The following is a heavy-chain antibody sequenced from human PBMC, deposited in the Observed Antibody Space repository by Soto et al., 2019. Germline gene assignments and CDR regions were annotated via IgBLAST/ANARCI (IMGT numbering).Heavy chain of an antibody. V-gene: IGHV1-18*03. CDR3: VRDLCGFCNDTGCYSWDY. J-gene: IGHJ4*02. D-gene: IGHD2-15*01. CDR2: ISPYNGNT. Sequence: QVQLVQSGAEVKKPGASVKVSCKASGYTFTTYGVSWVRQAPGQGLEWMGWISPYNGNTTYAQNFQGRVTMTTDTSTSIVPMELRSLTSDDMAMNYRVRDLCGFCNDTGCYSWDYWGRGTLVTASS. CDR1: GYTFTTYG.